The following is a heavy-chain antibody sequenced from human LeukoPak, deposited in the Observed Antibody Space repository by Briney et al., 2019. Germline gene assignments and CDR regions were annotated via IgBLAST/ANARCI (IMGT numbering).Heavy chain of an antibody. D-gene: IGHD2-2*01. V-gene: IGHV4-30-4*01. CDR3: ARGVPPYSIVVVPAAIFRAYNWFDP. CDR1: GGSFSNTDCY. CDR2: IYYKGDT. Sequence: PSQTLSLTCTVSGGSFSNTDCYWSWVRQPPGKGLEYIGYIYYKGDTYYNPSLKSRVTISVDTSKNQFSLKLSSVTAADTAVYYCARGVPPYSIVVVPAAIFRAYNWFDPWGQGTLVTVSS. J-gene: IGHJ5*02.